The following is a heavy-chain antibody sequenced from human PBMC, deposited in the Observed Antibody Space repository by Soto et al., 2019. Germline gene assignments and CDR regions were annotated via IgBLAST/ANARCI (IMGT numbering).Heavy chain of an antibody. Sequence: TLSLTCTVSGGSISSYYWSWIRQPPGKGLEWIGYIYYSGSTNYNPSLKSRVTISVDTSKNQFSLKLSSVTAADTAVYYCARDRDGYTFDYWGQGTLVTVSS. D-gene: IGHD5-12*01. J-gene: IGHJ4*02. CDR3: ARDRDGYTFDY. CDR1: GGSISSYY. V-gene: IGHV4-59*01. CDR2: IYYSGST.